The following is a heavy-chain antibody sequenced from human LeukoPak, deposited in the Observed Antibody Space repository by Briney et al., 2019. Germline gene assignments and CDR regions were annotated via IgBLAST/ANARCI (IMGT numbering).Heavy chain of an antibody. CDR3: ARWYSSSTGDRFDS. Sequence: SQTLSLXCSVSGGSIRSGSYYWSWNRQPAGKGLELIGRIYTSGTTHYNPSLKSRVTITVDTSKNQFSVKLTSVTAADTAVYYCARWYSSSTGDRFDSWGQGTQVTVSS. D-gene: IGHD6-19*01. CDR2: IYTSGTT. V-gene: IGHV4-61*02. J-gene: IGHJ4*02. CDR1: GGSIRSGSYY.